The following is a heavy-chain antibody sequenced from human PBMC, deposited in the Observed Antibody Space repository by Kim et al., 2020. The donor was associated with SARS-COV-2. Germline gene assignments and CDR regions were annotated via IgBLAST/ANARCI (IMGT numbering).Heavy chain of an antibody. D-gene: IGHD3-9*01. CDR3: AREEVYDILTGYFPYWYLDL. J-gene: IGHJ2*01. V-gene: IGHV3-21*01. Sequence: GGSLRLSCAASGFTFSSYSMNWVRQAPGKGLEWVSSISSSSSYIYYADSVKGRFTISRDNAKNSLYLQMNSLRAEDTAVYYCAREEVYDILTGYFPYWYLDLWGRGTLVTVSS. CDR1: GFTFSSYS. CDR2: ISSSSSYI.